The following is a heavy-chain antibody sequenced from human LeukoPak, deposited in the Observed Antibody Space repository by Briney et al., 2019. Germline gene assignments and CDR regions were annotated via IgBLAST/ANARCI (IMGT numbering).Heavy chain of an antibody. CDR2: IYPTDSDT. Sequence: GESLKISCKGSGYSFTSYWIGWVRQMPGKGLEWMGIIYPTDSDTRYSPSFQGQVIISADKSINTAYMQWSSLKASDTAMYYCARWVGVRRSEKYDYWGQGTLVTVSS. CDR3: ARWVGVRRSEKYDY. D-gene: IGHD3-3*01. CDR1: GYSFTSYW. V-gene: IGHV5-51*01. J-gene: IGHJ4*02.